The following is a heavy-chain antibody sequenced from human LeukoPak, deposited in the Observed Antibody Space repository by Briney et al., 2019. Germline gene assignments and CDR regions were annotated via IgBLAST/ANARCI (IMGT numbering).Heavy chain of an antibody. Sequence: SETLSLTCTVSGGSISSYYWGWIRQPPGKGLEWIGSIYYSGSTYYHPSLKSRVTISVDTSKNQFSLKLSSVTAADTAVYYCARRGRGCSSTSCYYYFDYWGQGTLVTVSS. CDR3: ARRGRGCSSTSCYYYFDY. D-gene: IGHD2-2*01. CDR2: IYYSGST. CDR1: GGSISSYY. V-gene: IGHV4-39*01. J-gene: IGHJ4*02.